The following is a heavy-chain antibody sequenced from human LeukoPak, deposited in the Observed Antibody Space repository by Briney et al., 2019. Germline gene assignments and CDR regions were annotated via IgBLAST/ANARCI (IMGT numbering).Heavy chain of an antibody. V-gene: IGHV3-23*01. CDR2: TAGSDGTT. D-gene: IGHD4-17*01. Sequence: PGGSLRLSCEASGFPFTNFAMSWVRQAPGKGLEWIADTAGSDGTTHYADSVKGRFTISRDNSKNTLYLQMNSLRAEDTAVYYCAKSNGDYPGYWGQGTLVTVSS. CDR3: AKSNGDYPGY. J-gene: IGHJ4*02. CDR1: GFPFTNFA.